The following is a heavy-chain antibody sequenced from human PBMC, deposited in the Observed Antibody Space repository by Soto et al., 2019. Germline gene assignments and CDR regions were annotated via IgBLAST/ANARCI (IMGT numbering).Heavy chain of an antibody. Sequence: GESLKISCRGSGYSFTNYWIGWVRQMPGEGLEWMGSIYPGGSDSRDSPSFQGQVTISADKSISTAYLQWSSLKASDTAMYYCGSTNYKPSLKSRVTISVDTSKNQFSLKLSSVTAADTAVYYCARDLRGLYYDILTSINTQPTWFDPWGQGTLVTVSS. J-gene: IGHJ5*02. V-gene: IGHV5-51*01. CDR1: GYSFTNYW. CDR3: GSTNYKPSLKSRVTISVDTSKNQFSLKLSSVTAADTAVYYCARDLRGLYYDILTSINTQPTWFDP. D-gene: IGHD3-10*01. CDR2: IYPGGSDS.